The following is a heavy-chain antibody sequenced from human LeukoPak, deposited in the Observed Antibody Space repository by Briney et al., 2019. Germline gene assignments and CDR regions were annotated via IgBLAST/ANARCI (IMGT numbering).Heavy chain of an antibody. V-gene: IGHV4-59*08. CDR3: ARTYYDVLTAHAFNI. Sequence: PSETLSLTCTVSGGSIISNSWSWFRKPPGKGLEWVGYVYHRGNTNYNPSLKSRLTISVDTSKNQFSLKLSSVTAADTAVYYCARTYYDVLTAHAFNIWGQGTMVTVSS. CDR2: VYHRGNT. CDR1: GGSIISNS. J-gene: IGHJ3*02. D-gene: IGHD3-9*01.